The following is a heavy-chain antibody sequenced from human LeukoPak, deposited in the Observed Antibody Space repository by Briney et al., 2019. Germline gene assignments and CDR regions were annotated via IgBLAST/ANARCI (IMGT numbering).Heavy chain of an antibody. Sequence: SETLSLTCTVSGGSISSYYWSWIRQPPGKGLEWIGYIYYSGSTNYNPSLKSRVTISVDTSKNQFSLKLSSVTAADTAVYYCARHGTSLSYFDYWGQGTLVTVSS. CDR2: IYYSGST. V-gene: IGHV4-59*01. CDR1: GGSISSYY. J-gene: IGHJ4*02. CDR3: ARHGTSLSYFDY.